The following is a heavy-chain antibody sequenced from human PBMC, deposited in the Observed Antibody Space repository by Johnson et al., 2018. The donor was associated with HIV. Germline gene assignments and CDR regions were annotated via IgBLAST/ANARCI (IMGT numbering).Heavy chain of an antibody. CDR1: GFTFSSYG. CDR3: AKDLGTGDDAFDI. V-gene: IGHV3-30*18. CDR2: ISHDGSHK. J-gene: IGHJ3*02. Sequence: QVQLVESGGGVVQPGRSLRLSCAASGFTFSSYGMHWVRQAPGKGLEWVAVISHDGSHKYYADSVKGRFTISRDNSKNTLYLQMNSLRAEDTAVYYCAKDLGTGDDAFDIWGQGTMVTVSS. D-gene: IGHD7-27*01.